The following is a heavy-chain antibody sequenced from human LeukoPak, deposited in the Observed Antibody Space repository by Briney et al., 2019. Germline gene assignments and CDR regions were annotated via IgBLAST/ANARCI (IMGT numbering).Heavy chain of an antibody. V-gene: IGHV3-66*01. J-gene: IGHJ3*02. Sequence: GGSLRLSCAASGFTVSSSSMSWVRQAPGKGPEWVSLMYSGGSTYYADSVKGRFTISRDNSKNTLYLQMNSLGAEDTAVYYCARETSDGAFDIWGQGTMVTVSS. CDR3: ARETSDGAFDI. CDR1: GFTVSSSS. CDR2: MYSGGST. D-gene: IGHD2-2*01.